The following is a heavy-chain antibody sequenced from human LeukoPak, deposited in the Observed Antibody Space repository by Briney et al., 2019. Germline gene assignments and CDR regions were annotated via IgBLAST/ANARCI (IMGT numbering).Heavy chain of an antibody. D-gene: IGHD4-23*01. CDR3: TTVVTRFDP. V-gene: IGHV3-15*01. CDR2: SKSKTDGGPT. CDR1: GFTLCHAW. J-gene: IGHJ5*02. Sequence: GGTLRLSCAASGFTLCHAWMSWVRQAPGKGLEWVGSSKSKTDGGPTDYDAHVKARFTISRDDSKNTLYLQMNSLNTEDTAVYYCTTVVTRFDPWGQGTLVTVS.